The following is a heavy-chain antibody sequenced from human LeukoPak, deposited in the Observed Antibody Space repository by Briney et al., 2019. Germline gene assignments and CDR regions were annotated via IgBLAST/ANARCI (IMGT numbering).Heavy chain of an antibody. D-gene: IGHD4-17*01. CDR1: GFTFSSYG. CDR3: AKGRYHLATVTLLDY. V-gene: IGHV3-30*18. J-gene: IGHJ4*02. Sequence: GGSLRLSCAASGFTFSSYGMHWVRQAPGKGLEWVAVISYDGPNKYYADSVKGRFTISKDNSKNTLYLQMNSLRAEDTAVYYCAKGRYHLATVTLLDYWGQGTLVTVSS. CDR2: ISYDGPNK.